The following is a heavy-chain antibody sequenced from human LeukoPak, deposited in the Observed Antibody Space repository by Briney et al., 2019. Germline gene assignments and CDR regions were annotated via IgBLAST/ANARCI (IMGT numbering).Heavy chain of an antibody. CDR3: AKDKGYYDFWSGYYYSAEYFQH. CDR1: GFTFSSYG. CDR2: ISYDGSNK. V-gene: IGHV3-30*18. J-gene: IGHJ1*01. Sequence: GGSLRLSCAASGFTFSSYGMHWVRQAPGKGLEWVAVISYDGSNKYYADSVKGRFTISRDNSKNTLYLQMNSLRAEDTAVYYCAKDKGYYDFWSGYYYSAEYFQHWGQGTLVTVSS. D-gene: IGHD3-3*01.